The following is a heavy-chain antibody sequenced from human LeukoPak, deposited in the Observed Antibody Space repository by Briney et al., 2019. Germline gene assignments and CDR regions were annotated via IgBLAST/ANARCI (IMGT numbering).Heavy chain of an antibody. D-gene: IGHD3-22*01. CDR3: ASGRSTKNNYATSGYYHDY. V-gene: IGHV1-2*02. CDR1: GYTFTGYY. J-gene: IGHJ4*02. Sequence: ASVKVSCKASGYTFTGYYMHWVRQAPGQGLEWMGWINPNSGGTNYAQKFQGRVTMTRDTSISTAYMEPSRLRSDDTAVYYCASGRSTKNNYATSGYYHDYWGQGALVTVSS. CDR2: INPNSGGT.